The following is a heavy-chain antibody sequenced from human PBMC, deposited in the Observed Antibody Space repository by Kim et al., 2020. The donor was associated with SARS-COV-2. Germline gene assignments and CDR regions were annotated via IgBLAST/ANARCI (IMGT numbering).Heavy chain of an antibody. D-gene: IGHD3-10*01. CDR3: ARDPETRGLAFDI. V-gene: IGHV3-7*01. J-gene: IGHJ3*02. Sequence: EDSEKSRVTISRDTAKTSLYRKMNSLRAEDTAVYYCARDPETRGLAFDIWGQGTMVTVSS.